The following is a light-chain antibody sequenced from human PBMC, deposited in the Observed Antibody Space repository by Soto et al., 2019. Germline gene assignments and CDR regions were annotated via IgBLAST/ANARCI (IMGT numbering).Light chain of an antibody. Sequence: QSALTQPRSVSGSPGQSVTISCIGTSYDVGGYDYVSWYQQHPGKAPKVLIFDVSTRPSGVPDRFSGSKSGNTASLTIAGLQAEDEADYFCCSYAGSYPLYVFGTGTKLTVL. CDR1: SYDVGGYDY. J-gene: IGLJ1*01. CDR2: DVS. CDR3: CSYAGSYPLYV. V-gene: IGLV2-11*01.